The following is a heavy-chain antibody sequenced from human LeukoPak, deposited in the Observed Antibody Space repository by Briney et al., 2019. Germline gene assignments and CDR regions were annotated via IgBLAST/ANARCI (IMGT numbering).Heavy chain of an antibody. CDR2: IIPILGIA. V-gene: IGHV1-69*04. D-gene: IGHD6-13*01. J-gene: IGHJ2*01. CDR1: GGTFSSYA. CDR3: ASWIAAAGTYWYFDL. Sequence: SVKVSCKASGGTFSSYAISWVRQAPGQGLEWMGRIIPILGIANYAQKFQGRVTITADKSTSTAYMELSSLRSEDTAVYYCASWIAAAGTYWYFDLWGRGTLVTVSS.